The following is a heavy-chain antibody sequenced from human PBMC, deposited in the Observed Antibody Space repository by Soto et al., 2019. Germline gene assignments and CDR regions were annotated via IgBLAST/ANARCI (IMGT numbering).Heavy chain of an antibody. CDR1: GGSISSYY. CDR3: ARDGYSSSSYYYYYYGMDV. CDR2: IYYSGST. V-gene: IGHV4-59*01. D-gene: IGHD6-13*01. Sequence: PSETLSLTCTVSGGSISSYYWSWIRQPPGKGLEWIGYIYYSGSTNYNPSPKSRVTISVDTSKNQFSLKLSSVTAADTAVYYCARDGYSSSSYYYYYYGMDVWGQGTTVTVSS. J-gene: IGHJ6*02.